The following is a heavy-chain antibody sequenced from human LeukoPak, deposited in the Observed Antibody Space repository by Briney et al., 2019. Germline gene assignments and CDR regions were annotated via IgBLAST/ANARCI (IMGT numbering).Heavy chain of an antibody. V-gene: IGHV3-33*01. Sequence: GGSLRLSCAASGFTFSSYGMHWVRQAPGKGLEWVAVIWYDGSNKYYADSVKGRFTISRDNSKNTLYLQMNSLRAEDTAVYYCARDSGYNFFSFGGQGTLVTVSS. D-gene: IGHD5-24*01. CDR3: ARDSGYNFFSF. J-gene: IGHJ4*02. CDR2: IWYDGSNK. CDR1: GFTFSSYG.